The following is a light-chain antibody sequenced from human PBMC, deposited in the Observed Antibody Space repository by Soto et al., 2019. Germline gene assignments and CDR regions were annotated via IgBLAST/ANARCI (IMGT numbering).Light chain of an antibody. CDR2: SGN. V-gene: IGLV1-44*01. Sequence: QSVLTQPPSASGTPGQRVTISCSGSSSNVGSYTVYWYQQLPGTAPKVLIYSGNRRPSGVPARFSGSKSSTSASLAISGLQSEDEAGYYCAAWDDSLNGVVFGGGTKLTVL. CDR3: AAWDDSLNGVV. CDR1: SSNVGSYT. J-gene: IGLJ2*01.